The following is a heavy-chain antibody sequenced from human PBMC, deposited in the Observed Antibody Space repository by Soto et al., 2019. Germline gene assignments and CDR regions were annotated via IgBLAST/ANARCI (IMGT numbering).Heavy chain of an antibody. Sequence: TVRVSCRASGYPFTSYGISWVRQAPGQGLEWVAWISAYNGNRDTAQKFQGRVTMTLDTSTDTAHMELGDLTSADTGVYYCARGRIVASIHDAFEIWGQGTKVTVSS. CDR2: ISAYNGNR. D-gene: IGHD5-12*01. CDR1: GYPFTSYG. CDR3: ARGRIVASIHDAFEI. V-gene: IGHV1-18*01. J-gene: IGHJ3*02.